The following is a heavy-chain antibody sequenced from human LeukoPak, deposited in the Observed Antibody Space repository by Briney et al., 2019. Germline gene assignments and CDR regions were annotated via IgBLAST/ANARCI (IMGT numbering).Heavy chain of an antibody. J-gene: IGHJ3*02. CDR1: GFTFSSYA. CDR2: ITGSGGST. V-gene: IGHV3-23*01. CDR3: ATELRIGATGYFFAFDI. D-gene: IGHD1-1*01. Sequence: GGSLRLSCAASGFTFSSYAMSWVRQAPGKGLEWVSAITGSGGSTYYADSVKGRFTISRDNYKNTLYLQMNSLRVEDTAVYYCATELRIGATGYFFAFDIWGQGTMVTVSS.